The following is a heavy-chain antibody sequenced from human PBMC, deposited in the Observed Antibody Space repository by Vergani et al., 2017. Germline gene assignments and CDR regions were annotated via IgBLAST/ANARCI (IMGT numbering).Heavy chain of an antibody. CDR1: GFTFSSYA. V-gene: IGHV3-30-3*01. D-gene: IGHD3-3*01. CDR2: ISYDGSNK. Sequence: QVQLVESGGGVVQPGRSLRLSCAASGFTFSSYAMHWVRQAPGKGLEWVAVISYDGSNKYYADSVKGRFTISRDNSKNTLYLQMNSLRAEDTAVYYCAREGRITIFGVVISPGEFDYWGQGTLVTVSS. J-gene: IGHJ4*02. CDR3: AREGRITIFGVVISPGEFDY.